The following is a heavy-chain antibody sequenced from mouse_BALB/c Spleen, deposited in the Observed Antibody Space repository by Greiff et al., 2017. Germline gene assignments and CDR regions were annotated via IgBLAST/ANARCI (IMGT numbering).Heavy chain of an antibody. Sequence: VQLQQSGAELVRPGALVKLSCKASGFNIKDYYMHWVKQRPEQGLEWIGWIDPENGNTIYDPKFQGKASITADTSSNTAYLQLSSLTSEDTAVYYCARRGNYGGDYAMDYWGQGTSVTVSS. CDR3: ARRGNYGGDYAMDY. D-gene: IGHD2-1*01. CDR1: GFNIKDYY. J-gene: IGHJ4*01. V-gene: IGHV14-1*02. CDR2: IDPENGNT.